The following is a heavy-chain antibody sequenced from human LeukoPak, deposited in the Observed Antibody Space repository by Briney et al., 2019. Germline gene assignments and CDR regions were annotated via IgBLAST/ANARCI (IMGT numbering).Heavy chain of an antibody. V-gene: IGHV3-23*01. J-gene: IGHJ6*02. CDR3: AKSSLAGSSSYYYYYGMDV. D-gene: IGHD1-26*01. Sequence: PGGSLRLSCAASGFTFSSYSMNWVRQAPGKGLEWVSAISGSGGSTYYADSVKGRFTISRDNSKNTLYLQMNSLRAEDTAVYYCAKSSLAGSSSYYYYYGMDVWGQGTTVTVSS. CDR1: GFTFSSYS. CDR2: ISGSGGST.